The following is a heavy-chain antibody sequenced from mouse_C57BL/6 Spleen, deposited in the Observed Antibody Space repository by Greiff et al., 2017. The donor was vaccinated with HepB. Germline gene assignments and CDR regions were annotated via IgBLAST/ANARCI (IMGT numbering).Heavy chain of an antibody. CDR2: IDPENGDT. V-gene: IGHV14-4*01. J-gene: IGHJ4*01. CDR1: GFNIKDAY. Sequence: VQLQQSGAELVRPGASVKLSCTASGFNIKDAYMHWVKQRPEQGLEWIGWIDPENGDTEYASKFQGKATITADTSSNTAYLQLSSLTSEDTAVYYCTTAGPEAMDYWGQGTSVTVSS. CDR3: TTAGPEAMDY.